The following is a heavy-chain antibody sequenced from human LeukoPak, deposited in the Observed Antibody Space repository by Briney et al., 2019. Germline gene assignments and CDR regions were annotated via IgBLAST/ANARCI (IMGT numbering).Heavy chain of an antibody. CDR3: ARPSRIGYSNGLVLQH. J-gene: IGHJ1*01. CDR2: LSGSGKST. V-gene: IGHV3-23*01. CDR1: GFTFSTYG. D-gene: IGHD4-11*01. Sequence: GGSLRLSCAASGFTFSTYGMSWVRQAPGKGLEWVSGLSGSGKSTYYADSVKGRFTIFRDNSKNTLYLQMNSLRAEDTAVYYCARPSRIGYSNGLVLQHWGQGTLVTVSS.